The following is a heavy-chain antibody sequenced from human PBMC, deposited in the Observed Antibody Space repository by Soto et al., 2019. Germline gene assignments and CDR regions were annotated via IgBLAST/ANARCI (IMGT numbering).Heavy chain of an antibody. CDR2: FDHEDGET. CDR1: GYTLTELS. J-gene: IGHJ5*02. Sequence: ASVKVSCKVSGYTLTELSMHWVRQAPGKGLEWMGGFDHEDGETIYAQKFQGRVTMTEDTSTDTAYMELSSLRSEDTAVYYCATGRKMADFNWFDPWGQGTLVTVSS. CDR3: ATGRKMADFNWFDP. V-gene: IGHV1-24*01.